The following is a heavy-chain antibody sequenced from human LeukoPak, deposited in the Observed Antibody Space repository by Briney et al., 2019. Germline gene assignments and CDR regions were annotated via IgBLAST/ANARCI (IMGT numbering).Heavy chain of an antibody. CDR2: ISWNSGSI. CDR1: GFTFDDYA. D-gene: IGHD2-21*02. V-gene: IGHV3-9*01. J-gene: IGHJ4*02. Sequence: GRSLRLSCAASGFTFDDYAMHWVRQAPGKGLEWVSGISWNSGSIGYADSVKGRFTISRDNAKNSLYLQMNSLRAEDTALYYCAKLDYCGGDCLFFDYWGQGTLVTVSS. CDR3: AKLDYCGGDCLFFDY.